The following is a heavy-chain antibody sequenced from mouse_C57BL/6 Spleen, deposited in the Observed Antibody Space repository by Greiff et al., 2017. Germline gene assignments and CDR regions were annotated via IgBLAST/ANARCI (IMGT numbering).Heavy chain of an antibody. CDR2: IAPAAGET. CDR1: GFNIKDYY. V-gene: IGHV14-2*01. CDR3: ASRAD. Sequence: VHVKQSGAELVKPGASVKLSCTASGFNIKDYYMNWVKQRTEQGLEWIGRIAPAAGETKYAPKFQGKATITADTSSNTAYLQLSSLTSEDTAVDYCASRADWGQGTRVTVSA. J-gene: IGHJ3*01.